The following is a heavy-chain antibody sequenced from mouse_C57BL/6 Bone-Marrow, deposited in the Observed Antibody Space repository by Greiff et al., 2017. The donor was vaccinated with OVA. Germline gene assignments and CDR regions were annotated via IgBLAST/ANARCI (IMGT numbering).Heavy chain of an antibody. D-gene: IGHD2-3*01. CDR2: INYDGSST. Sequence: EVHLVESEGGLVQPGSSMKLSCTASGFTFSDYYMAWVRQVPEKGLEWVANINYDGSSTYYLDSLKSRFIISRDNAKNILYLQMSSLKSEDTATYYCARDLDGYYAMDYWGQGTSVTVSS. CDR1: GFTFSDYY. J-gene: IGHJ4*01. CDR3: ARDLDGYYAMDY. V-gene: IGHV5-16*01.